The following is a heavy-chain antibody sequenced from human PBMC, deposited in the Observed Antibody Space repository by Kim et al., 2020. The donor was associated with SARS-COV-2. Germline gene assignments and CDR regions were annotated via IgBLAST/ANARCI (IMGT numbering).Heavy chain of an antibody. D-gene: IGHD6-19*01. V-gene: IGHV3-9*01. J-gene: IGHJ4*02. Sequence: GGSLRLSCAASGFTFDDYAMHWVRQAPGKGLEWVSGISWNSGSIGYADSVKGRFTISRDNAKNSLYLQMNSLRAEDTALYYCAKSAVAGRRTGGLFDYWGQGTLVTVSS. CDR1: GFTFDDYA. CDR3: AKSAVAGRRTGGLFDY. CDR2: ISWNSGSI.